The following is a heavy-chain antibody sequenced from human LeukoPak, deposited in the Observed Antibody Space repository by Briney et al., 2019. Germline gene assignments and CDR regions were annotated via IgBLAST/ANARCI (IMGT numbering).Heavy chain of an antibody. Sequence: VSVKVSCKASGYTFTSYDINWVRQATGQGLEWMGWMNPNSGNTGYAQKFQGRVTMTRNTSISTAYMELSSLRSEDTAVYYCARVGAGGGGTLMYYYYYSGMDVWGQGTTVTVSS. CDR2: MNPNSGNT. CDR3: ARVGAGGGGTLMYYYYYSGMDV. V-gene: IGHV1-8*01. D-gene: IGHD2-15*01. J-gene: IGHJ6*02. CDR1: GYTFTSYD.